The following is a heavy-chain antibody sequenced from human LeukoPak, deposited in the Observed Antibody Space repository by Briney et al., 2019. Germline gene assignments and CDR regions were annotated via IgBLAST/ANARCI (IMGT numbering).Heavy chain of an antibody. CDR1: GDSVSSGSSY. Sequence: SETLSLTCAVSGDSVSSGSSYWSWIRQPPGKGLEWIGHIYNSGSTIYNPSLKSRVTISVDTSRNQFSLKLNSVTAADTAVFFCARGRGFGFGIDFWGQGTLVTVSS. D-gene: IGHD5-12*01. J-gene: IGHJ4*02. CDR3: ARGRGFGFGIDF. V-gene: IGHV4-61*01. CDR2: IYNSGST.